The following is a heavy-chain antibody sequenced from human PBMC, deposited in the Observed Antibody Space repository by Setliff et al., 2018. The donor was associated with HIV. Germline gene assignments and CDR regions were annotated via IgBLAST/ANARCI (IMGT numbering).Heavy chain of an antibody. V-gene: IGHV1-2*02. D-gene: IGHD1-1*01. CDR1: GYTFGGYY. Sequence: ASVKVSCKASGYTFGGYYMHWLRQAPGQGLEWMGWINPNSGGTKYAQTFQGRVTMTRDTSINTAYMDLSRLRSDDTAVYYCARDKLEETTESLWGPMKNDAFDIWGPGTLVTVSS. CDR3: ARDKLEETTESLWGPMKNDAFDI. J-gene: IGHJ3*02. CDR2: INPNSGGT.